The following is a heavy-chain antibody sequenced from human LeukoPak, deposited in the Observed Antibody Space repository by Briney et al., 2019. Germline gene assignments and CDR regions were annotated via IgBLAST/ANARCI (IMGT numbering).Heavy chain of an antibody. V-gene: IGHV1-18*01. CDR3: ARALSDDFWSFYQDY. J-gene: IGHJ4*02. Sequence: ASVTVSCMASGYIFSSYGISWLRQAPGQGLAWMGWISAYNGKTNYAQKVQGRVTLTTDTSTSTAYMEMRGLVSDDTAVYYCARALSDDFWSFYQDYWGQGTLLIVSP. D-gene: IGHD3-3*01. CDR2: ISAYNGKT. CDR1: GYIFSSYG.